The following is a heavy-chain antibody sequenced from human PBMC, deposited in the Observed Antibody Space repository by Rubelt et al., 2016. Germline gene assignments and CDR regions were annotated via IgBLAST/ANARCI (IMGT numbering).Heavy chain of an antibody. CDR2: ISSSSSYI. Sequence: GGNLVRPGGSLRLSCAASGFTFSSYSMNWVRQAPGKGLEWVSSISSSSSYIYYADSVMGRFGISRDNAKDSLYLQMNSLRAEDTAVYYCARVRMATYDAFDIWGQGTMVTVSS. J-gene: IGHJ3*02. CDR3: ARVRMATYDAFDI. CDR1: GFTFSSYS. V-gene: IGHV3-21*01. D-gene: IGHD5-24*01.